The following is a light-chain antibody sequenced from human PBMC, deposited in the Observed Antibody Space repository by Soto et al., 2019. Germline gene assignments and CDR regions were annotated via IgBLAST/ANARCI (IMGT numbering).Light chain of an antibody. J-gene: IGKJ4*01. V-gene: IGKV3-20*01. Sequence: IVLTQSPDTLSLSPGERATLSCRASHSVSGRYLAWYQQKPGQAPRLLIYDASSRATGIPDRFSGSGSGTDFTLTISSLEPEDSAVYCCQQYGSSPLLTFGGGTKVDIK. CDR1: HSVSGRY. CDR2: DAS. CDR3: QQYGSSPLLT.